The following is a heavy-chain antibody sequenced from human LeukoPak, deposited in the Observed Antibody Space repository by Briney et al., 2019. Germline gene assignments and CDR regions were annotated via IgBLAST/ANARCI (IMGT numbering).Heavy chain of an antibody. D-gene: IGHD3-22*01. CDR2: ISVRSNYI. CDR3: VRLRRNSDTSGFYYYYDY. J-gene: IGHJ4*02. CDR1: GYTFSSYS. Sequence: GGSLRLSCSASGYTFSSYSINWVRQAPGKGLEWVSSISVRSNYIYYADSVRGRFSISRDDARDSLYLQMNSLRAEDTAVYYCVRLRRNSDTSGFYYYYDYWGQGTLVTVSS. V-gene: IGHV3-21*01.